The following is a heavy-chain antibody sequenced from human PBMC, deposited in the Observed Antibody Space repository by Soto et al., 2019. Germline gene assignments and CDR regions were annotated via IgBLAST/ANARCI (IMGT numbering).Heavy chain of an antibody. CDR1: VYTLTELS. CDR3: ARVVPAEYDIDY. D-gene: IGHD2-2*01. CDR2: FDPEYGET. Sequence: SSVNVSCKVSVYTLTELSMHWVRQAPGKGLEWMGGFDPEYGETIYAQKFQGRVTMTEDTSTDTAYMELRRMRAEDTAVYYGARVVPAEYDIDYWGQGTMVTVS. J-gene: IGHJ4*02. V-gene: IGHV1-24*01.